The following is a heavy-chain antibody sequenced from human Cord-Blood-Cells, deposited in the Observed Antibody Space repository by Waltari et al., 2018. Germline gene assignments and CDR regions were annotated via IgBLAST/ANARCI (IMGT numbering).Heavy chain of an antibody. D-gene: IGHD7-27*01. CDR2: IYSGGST. J-gene: IGHJ4*02. CDR3: ARTSNWARGDY. V-gene: IGHV3-53*01. Sequence: EVQLVESGGGLLQPGGSLRLSCAASWFPTRSTHSIWVRRAPGKGLEWFSVIYSGGSTYYADSVKGRFTIARYNSKNTLYLQMNSLRAEDTAVYYCARTSNWARGDYWGQGTLVTVSS. CDR1: WFPTRSTH.